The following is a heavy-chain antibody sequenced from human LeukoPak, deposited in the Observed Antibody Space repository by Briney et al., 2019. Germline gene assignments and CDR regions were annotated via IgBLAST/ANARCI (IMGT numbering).Heavy chain of an antibody. Sequence: GGSLRLSCAASGFTFSTYAMSWVRQAPGKGLEWVSAISGSGGSTYYADSVKGRFTISRDNSKNTLYLQMNSLRAEDTAVYYCAKDRLPYCSSTSCYLYFDYWGQGTLVTVSS. D-gene: IGHD2-2*01. V-gene: IGHV3-23*01. J-gene: IGHJ4*02. CDR3: AKDRLPYCSSTSCYLYFDY. CDR1: GFTFSTYA. CDR2: ISGSGGST.